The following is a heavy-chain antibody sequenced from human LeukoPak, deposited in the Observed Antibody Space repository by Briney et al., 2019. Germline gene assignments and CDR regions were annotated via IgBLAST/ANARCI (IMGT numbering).Heavy chain of an antibody. Sequence: GGSLRLSWAASGSTLSKYWMLWVRQAPGKGLESVSRINTDGTVTTYADSVKGRFAVSRDNADNTMFLQMNSVRDEDTAVYYCATKQWLAPPPDSWGQGTPVTVSS. CDR2: INTDGTVT. CDR3: ATKQWLAPPPDS. V-gene: IGHV3-74*01. D-gene: IGHD6-19*01. J-gene: IGHJ4*02. CDR1: GSTLSKYW.